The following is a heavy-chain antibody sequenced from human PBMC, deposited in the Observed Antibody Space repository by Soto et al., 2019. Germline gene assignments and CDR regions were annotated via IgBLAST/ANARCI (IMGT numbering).Heavy chain of an antibody. V-gene: IGHV6-1*01. D-gene: IGHD6-19*01. CDR2: TYHRSKWFN. Sequence: SQTLSLTCAISGDSVSSNSAAWNWIRQSPSRGLEWLGRTYHRSKWFNEYAVSVKSRITINPDTSKNQFSLQLNSVTPEDTAVYYCERQGGSGWYDWFDPWGQGTLVTVS. CDR3: ERQGGSGWYDWFDP. CDR1: GDSVSSNSAA. J-gene: IGHJ5*02.